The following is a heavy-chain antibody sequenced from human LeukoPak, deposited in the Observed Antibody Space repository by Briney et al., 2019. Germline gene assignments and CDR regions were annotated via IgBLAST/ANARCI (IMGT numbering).Heavy chain of an antibody. Sequence: PGGSLRLSCAASGFTFRSSAMHWVRQAPGKGLEWVAFIQYDGTNKYYADSVKGRFTISRDNSKNTLYLQMNSLRAEDTAVCYCANLPLWFGELPDYWGQGTLVTVSS. CDR3: ANLPLWFGELPDY. CDR2: IQYDGTNK. V-gene: IGHV3-30*02. CDR1: GFTFRSSA. J-gene: IGHJ4*02. D-gene: IGHD3-10*01.